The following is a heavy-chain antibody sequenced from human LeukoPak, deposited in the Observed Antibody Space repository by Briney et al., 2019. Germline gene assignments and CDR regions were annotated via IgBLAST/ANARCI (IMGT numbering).Heavy chain of an antibody. CDR2: ISAYNGNT. V-gene: IGHV1-18*04. Sequence: ASVKVSCTASGYTFTSYGISWVRQAPGQGLEWMGWISAYNGNTNYVQKPRGRVTMTTDTSTSTAYMELRSLRSDDTAVYYCARCSSTSCYANWFDPWGQGTLVTVSS. D-gene: IGHD2-2*01. CDR1: GYTFTSYG. J-gene: IGHJ5*02. CDR3: ARCSSTSCYANWFDP.